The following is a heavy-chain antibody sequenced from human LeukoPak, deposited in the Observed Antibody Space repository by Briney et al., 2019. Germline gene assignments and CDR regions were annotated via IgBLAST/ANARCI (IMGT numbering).Heavy chain of an antibody. CDR2: INPNSGGT. D-gene: IGHD6-6*01. Sequence: ASVKVSCKASGYTFTGYYMHWVRQAPGQGLEWMGWINPNSGGTNYAQKFQGRVTMTRDTSISTAYMELSRLRSDDTAVYYCAREKRIAARLGGLDYWGQGTLVTVSS. CDR1: GYTFTGYY. V-gene: IGHV1-2*02. CDR3: AREKRIAARLGGLDY. J-gene: IGHJ4*02.